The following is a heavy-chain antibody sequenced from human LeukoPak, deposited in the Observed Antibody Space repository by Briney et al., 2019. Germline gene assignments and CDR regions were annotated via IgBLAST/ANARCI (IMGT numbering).Heavy chain of an antibody. J-gene: IGHJ4*02. CDR1: GYTFTSYY. Sequence: GASVKVSCKASGYTFTSYYMHWVRQAPGQGLEWMGIINPSGGSTSYAQKFQGRVTMTRDTSTSTVYMELSSLRSEDTAVYYCARGTKSGYSYGPNLDYWGQGTLVTVSS. CDR2: INPSGGST. CDR3: ARGTKSGYSYGPNLDY. V-gene: IGHV1-46*01. D-gene: IGHD5-18*01.